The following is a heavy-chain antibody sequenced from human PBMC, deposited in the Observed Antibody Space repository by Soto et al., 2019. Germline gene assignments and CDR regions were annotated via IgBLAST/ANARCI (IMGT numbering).Heavy chain of an antibody. CDR1: GGSISSYY. J-gene: IGHJ4*02. V-gene: IGHV4-59*01. CDR2: IYYSGST. D-gene: IGHD5-18*01. Sequence: SETLSLTCTVSGGSISSYYWSWIRQPPGKGLEWIGYIYYSGSTNYNPSLKSRVTISVDTSKNQFSLKLSSVTAADTAVYYCAREGSYRYGELAYWGQGTLVPVSS. CDR3: AREGSYRYGELAY.